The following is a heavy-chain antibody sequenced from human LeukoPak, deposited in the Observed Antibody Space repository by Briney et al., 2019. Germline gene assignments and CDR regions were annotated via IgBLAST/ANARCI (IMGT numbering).Heavy chain of an antibody. J-gene: IGHJ3*01. D-gene: IGHD1-26*01. CDR1: GASTSAYY. V-gene: IGHV4-59*01. CDR3: AHSKRGGGYYINAFAV. Sequence: SETLSLTCTVSGASTSAYYWSWIRQPPGKGLEWIGYSYSGGNANYNPSLKSRVTISIDTSENQFSLRLTSVTAAGTAVYFCAHSKRGGGYYINAFAVWGQGALVTISS. CDR2: SYSGGNA.